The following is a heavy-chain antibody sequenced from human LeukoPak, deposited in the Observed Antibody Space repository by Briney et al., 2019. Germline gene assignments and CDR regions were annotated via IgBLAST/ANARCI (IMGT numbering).Heavy chain of an antibody. CDR1: GGSISSGSYY. D-gene: IGHD7-27*01. J-gene: IGHJ5*02. V-gene: IGHV4-61*02. CDR2: IYTSGST. CDR3: ARLGPRKGWFDP. Sequence: SQTLSLTCTVSGGSISSGSYYWSWIRQPAGKGLEWIGRIYTSGSTNYNPSLKSRVTISVDTSKNQFSLKLSSVTAADTAVYYCARLGPRKGWFDPWGQGTLVTVSS.